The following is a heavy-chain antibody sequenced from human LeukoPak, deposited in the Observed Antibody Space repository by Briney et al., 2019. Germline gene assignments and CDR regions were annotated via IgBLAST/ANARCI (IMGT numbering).Heavy chain of an antibody. CDR1: GGSISSGDYY. CDR3: AREYYDILTGNRMGYYFDY. V-gene: IGHV4-30-4*01. J-gene: IGHJ4*02. CDR2: IYYSGST. Sequence: SETLSLTCTVSGGSISSGDYYWSWIRQPPGKGLEWIGYIYYSGSTYYNPSLKSRVTISVDTSKNQFSLKLSSLTAADTAVYYCAREYYDILTGNRMGYYFDYWGQGTLVTVSS. D-gene: IGHD3-9*01.